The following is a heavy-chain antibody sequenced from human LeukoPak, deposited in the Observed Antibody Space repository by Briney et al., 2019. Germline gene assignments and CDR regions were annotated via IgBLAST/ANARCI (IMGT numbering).Heavy chain of an antibody. CDR2: IYHSGST. V-gene: IGHV4-4*02. J-gene: IGHJ4*02. CDR3: ASLGLEDYFDY. Sequence: SETLSLTCAASGGSISSSNWWSWVRQPPGKGLEWIGEIYHSGSTNYNPSLKSRVTISVDKSKNQFSLKLSSVTAADTAVYYCASLGLEDYFDYWGQGTLVTVSS. D-gene: IGHD7-27*01. CDR1: GGSISSSNW.